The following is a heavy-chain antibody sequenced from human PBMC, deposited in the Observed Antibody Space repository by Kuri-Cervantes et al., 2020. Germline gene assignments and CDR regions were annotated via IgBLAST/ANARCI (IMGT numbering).Heavy chain of an antibody. Sequence: SVKVSCKASGGTFSSYAISWVRQAPGQGLEWMAVIIPIFGTANYAQKFQGRFTITTDKSTSTAYMELSSLRSEDTAVYYCASSRDYWGQGTLVTVSS. D-gene: IGHD2-2*01. V-gene: IGHV1-69*05. CDR1: GGTFSSYA. CDR3: ASSRDY. J-gene: IGHJ4*02. CDR2: IIPIFGTA.